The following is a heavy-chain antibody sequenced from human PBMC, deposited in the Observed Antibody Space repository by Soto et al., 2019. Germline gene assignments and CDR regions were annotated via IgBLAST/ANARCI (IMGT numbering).Heavy chain of an antibody. CDR3: ARRRQAAGYYYYGMDV. Sequence: PGGSLRLSCAASGFTFSSYWMHWVRQAPGKGPVWVSRINSDGSSTSYADSVKGRFTISRDNAKNTLYLQMNSLRAEDTAVYYCARRRQAAGYYYYGMDVWGQGTTVTVSS. CDR2: INSDGSST. D-gene: IGHD6-13*01. V-gene: IGHV3-74*01. J-gene: IGHJ6*02. CDR1: GFTFSSYW.